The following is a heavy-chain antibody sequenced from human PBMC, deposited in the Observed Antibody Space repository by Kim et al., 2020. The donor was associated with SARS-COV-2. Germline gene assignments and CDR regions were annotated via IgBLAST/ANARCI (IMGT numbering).Heavy chain of an antibody. Sequence: YAQKFQGRVTITADKSTSTAYMELSSLRSEDTAVYYCASGVKAIPWAFDIWGQGTMVTVSS. D-gene: IGHD2-21*01. J-gene: IGHJ3*02. CDR3: ASGVKAIPWAFDI. V-gene: IGHV1-69*02.